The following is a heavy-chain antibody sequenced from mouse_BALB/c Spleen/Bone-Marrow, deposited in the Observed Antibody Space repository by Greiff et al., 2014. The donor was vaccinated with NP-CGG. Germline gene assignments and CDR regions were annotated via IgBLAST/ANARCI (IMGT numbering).Heavy chain of an antibody. CDR3: GRWGDGYYYAMDY. V-gene: IGHV1-37*01. Sequence: EVKLVESGPDLVKPGASVKLSCKASGYSFTGYFLNWVRQSHGKSLEWIGRINPFNGDTFCNQKFKGKATLTVDKSSTTAHMELLSLTSEDSAVYYCGRWGDGYYYAMDYWGQGTSVTVSS. D-gene: IGHD2-3*01. CDR2: INPFNGDT. J-gene: IGHJ4*01. CDR1: GYSFTGYF.